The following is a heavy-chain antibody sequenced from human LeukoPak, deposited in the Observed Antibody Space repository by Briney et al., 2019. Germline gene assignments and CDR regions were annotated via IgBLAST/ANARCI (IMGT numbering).Heavy chain of an antibody. D-gene: IGHD6-19*01. V-gene: IGHV4-59*08. Sequence: SETLSLTFTVSGDSISPYYWSWIRQPPGKGLEWIGYIYYTGSGSTSNNPSLKSRVTISVGTSKNQFSLNLKSVTAADTAVYFCARHAVYAGSGWAFDYWGQGTLVTVFS. CDR1: GDSISPYY. J-gene: IGHJ4*02. CDR3: ARHAVYAGSGWAFDY. CDR2: IYYTGSGST.